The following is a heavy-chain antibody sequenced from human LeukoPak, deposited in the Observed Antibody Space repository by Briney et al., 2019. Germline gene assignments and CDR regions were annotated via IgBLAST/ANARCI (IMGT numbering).Heavy chain of an antibody. J-gene: IGHJ4*02. D-gene: IGHD3/OR15-3a*01. CDR3: AKVATWTYFDY. CDR1: EVTFSSYA. V-gene: IGHV3-23*01. CDR2: ISGSGDST. Sequence: PGGSLRLSRAASEVTFSSYAMSWVRQAPGKGLEWVSAISGSGDSTYYADSVKGRFTISRDNSKNTLYLQMNSLRADDTAVYYCAKVATWTYFDYWGQGTLVTVSS.